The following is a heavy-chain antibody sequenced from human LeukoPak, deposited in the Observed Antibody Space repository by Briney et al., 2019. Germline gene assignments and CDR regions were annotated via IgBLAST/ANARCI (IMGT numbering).Heavy chain of an antibody. Sequence: SETLSLTCTVSGGSISGYYWSWIRQPPGKGLEWIGEINHSGSTNYNPSLKSRVTISVDTSKNQFSLKLSSVTAADTAVYYCASVDTAAFDIWGQGTMVTVSS. CDR2: INHSGST. CDR1: GGSISGYY. D-gene: IGHD5-18*01. J-gene: IGHJ3*02. CDR3: ASVDTAAFDI. V-gene: IGHV4-34*01.